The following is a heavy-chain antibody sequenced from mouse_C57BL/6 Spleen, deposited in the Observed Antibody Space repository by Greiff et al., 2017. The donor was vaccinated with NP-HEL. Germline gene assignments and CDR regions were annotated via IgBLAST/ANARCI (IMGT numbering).Heavy chain of an antibody. V-gene: IGHV3-6*01. CDR1: GYSITSGYY. CDR2: ISYDGSN. D-gene: IGHD2-1*01. CDR3: ARGEGLPQDY. J-gene: IGHJ2*01. Sequence: EVKLQESGPGLVKPSQSLSLTCSVTGYSITSGYYWNWIRQFPGNKLEWMGYISYDGSNNYNPSLKNRISITRDTSKNQFFLKLNSVTTEDTATYYCARGEGLPQDYWGQGTTLTVSS.